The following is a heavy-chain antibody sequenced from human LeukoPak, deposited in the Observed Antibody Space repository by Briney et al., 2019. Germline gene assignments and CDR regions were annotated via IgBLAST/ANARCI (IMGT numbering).Heavy chain of an antibody. Sequence: GGSLRLSCAASGFTFSSYAMSWVRQAPGKGLEWVSAISGSGGSTYYADSVKGRFTISRDNSKKSLYLQMNSVRDEDTALYYCAKDHYYGSGSGTAFDVWGQGTMVTVSS. V-gene: IGHV3-23*01. J-gene: IGHJ3*01. CDR1: GFTFSSYA. CDR3: AKDHYYGSGSGTAFDV. CDR2: ISGSGGST. D-gene: IGHD3-10*01.